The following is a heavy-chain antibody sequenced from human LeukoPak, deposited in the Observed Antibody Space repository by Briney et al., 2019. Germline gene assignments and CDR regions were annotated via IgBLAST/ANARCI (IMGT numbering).Heavy chain of an antibody. V-gene: IGHV1-69*05. CDR1: GGTFSSYA. J-gene: IGHJ4*02. D-gene: IGHD6-19*01. CDR2: IIPIFGTA. Sequence: ASVKVSCKAYGGTFSSYAISWVRQAPGQGLEWMGRIIPIFGTANYAQKFQGRVTITTDESTSTAYMELSSLRSEDTAVYYCAVSYGIAVASYYFDYWGQGTLVTVSS. CDR3: AVSYGIAVASYYFDY.